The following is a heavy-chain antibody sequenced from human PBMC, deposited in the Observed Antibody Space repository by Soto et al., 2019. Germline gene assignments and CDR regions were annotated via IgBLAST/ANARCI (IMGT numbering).Heavy chain of an antibody. D-gene: IGHD6-19*01. J-gene: IGHJ5*02. Sequence: ASVKVSCKASGYTFTSYYMHWVRQAPGQGLEWMGIINPSGGITSYAQKFQGRVTMTRDTSTSTVYMELSSLRSEDTAVYYCARDWQGQWLDMSDWLDPWGQGTLVAVFS. CDR1: GYTFTSYY. CDR3: ARDWQGQWLDMSDWLDP. V-gene: IGHV1-46*01. CDR2: INPSGGIT.